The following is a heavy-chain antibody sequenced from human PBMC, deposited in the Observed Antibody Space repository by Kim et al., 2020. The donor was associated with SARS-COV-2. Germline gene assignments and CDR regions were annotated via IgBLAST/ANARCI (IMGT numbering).Heavy chain of an antibody. D-gene: IGHD1-26*01. CDR1: GFTVSSNY. V-gene: IGHV3-53*01. Sequence: GGSLRLSCAASGFTVSSNYMSWVRQAPGKGLEWVSVIYSGGSTYYADSVKGRFTISRDNSKNTLYLQMNSLRAEDTAVYYCARDSGSYDFYYYYGMDVWGQGTTVTVSS. J-gene: IGHJ6*02. CDR2: IYSGGST. CDR3: ARDSGSYDFYYYYGMDV.